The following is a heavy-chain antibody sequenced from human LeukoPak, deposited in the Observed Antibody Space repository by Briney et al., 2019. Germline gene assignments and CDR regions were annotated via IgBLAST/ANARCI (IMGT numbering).Heavy chain of an antibody. J-gene: IGHJ4*02. CDR3: TRGSQSYDNSNYLNY. CDR1: GGSITTYY. V-gene: IGHV4-59*01. D-gene: IGHD4-11*01. Sequence: PSETLSLTCSVSGGSITTYYWSWIRQPPGKGLEWIGNIYDTGSTNYNPSLRSRVTISVDTSKNQFSLKLSSVTAADTAVYYCTRGSQSYDNSNYLNYWGQGSLVTVSS. CDR2: IYDTGST.